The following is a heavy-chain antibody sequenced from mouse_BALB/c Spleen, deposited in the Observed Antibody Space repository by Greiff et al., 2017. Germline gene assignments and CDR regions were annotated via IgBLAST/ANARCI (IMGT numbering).Heavy chain of an antibody. Sequence: EVQVVESGGGLVKPGGSLKLSCAASGFTFSDYYMYWVRQTPEKRLEWVATISDGGSYTYYPDSVKGRFTISRDNAKNNLYLQMSSLKSEDTAMYYCARDYYGSSYYFDYWGQGTTLTVSS. J-gene: IGHJ2*01. CDR3: ARDYYGSSYYFDY. D-gene: IGHD1-1*01. V-gene: IGHV5-4*02. CDR2: ISDGGSYT. CDR1: GFTFSDYY.